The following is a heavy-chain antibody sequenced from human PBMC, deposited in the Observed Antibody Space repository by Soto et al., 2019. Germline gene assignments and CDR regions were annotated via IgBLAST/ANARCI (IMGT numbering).Heavy chain of an antibody. CDR2: IIPLFRKT. J-gene: IGHJ6*02. CDR1: GDMFRNSA. Sequence: QVQLVQSGAEVKRPGSSVKVSCKASGDMFRNSAFTWVRQAPGQGLAWMGVIIPLFRKTNVAQKFQGRVTFTADESTSSLYMEVSSLTSEDTAVYYCASARLSNGDPNIYFFYGLDVWGQGTTITVSS. CDR3: ASARLSNGDPNIYFFYGLDV. D-gene: IGHD6-6*01. V-gene: IGHV1-69*01.